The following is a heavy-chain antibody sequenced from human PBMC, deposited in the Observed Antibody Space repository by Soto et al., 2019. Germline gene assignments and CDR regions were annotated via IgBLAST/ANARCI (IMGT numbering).Heavy chain of an antibody. CDR2: IGGGSSST. J-gene: IGHJ4*02. Sequence: GGSLRLSCAASGFTFSDYYMSWIRQAPGKGLEWISYIGGGSSSTNYADSVKGRFSFSRDNAKNSLYLQMNSLRAEDTAVYYCARDRGAVAGQYFDYWGQGTLVTVSS. CDR3: ARDRGAVAGQYFDY. V-gene: IGHV3-11*05. D-gene: IGHD6-19*01. CDR1: GFTFSDYY.